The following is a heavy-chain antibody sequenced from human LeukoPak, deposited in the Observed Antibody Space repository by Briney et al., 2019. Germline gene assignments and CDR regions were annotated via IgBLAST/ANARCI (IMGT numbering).Heavy chain of an antibody. V-gene: IGHV3-30*01. CDR3: ARTYSGYDFDY. J-gene: IGHJ4*02. Sequence: PGGSLRLSCAASGFTFSSYAMPWVRQAPGKGLEWVAVISYDGSNKYYADSVKGRFTISRDNSKNTLYLQMNSLRAEDTAVYYCARTYSGYDFDYLGQGTLVTVSS. D-gene: IGHD5-12*01. CDR2: ISYDGSNK. CDR1: GFTFSSYA.